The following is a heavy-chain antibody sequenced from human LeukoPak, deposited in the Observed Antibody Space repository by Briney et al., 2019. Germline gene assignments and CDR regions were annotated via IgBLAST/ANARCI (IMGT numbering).Heavy chain of an antibody. CDR2: IYYSGST. V-gene: IGHV4-39*01. Sequence: SETLSLTCTVSGGSISSSSFYWGWIRQPPGKGLVWIGSIYYSGSTYCNPSLKSRVTISVDTSKNQFSLKPSSVTAADTAVYYCARRPGGYDFWSGYYTDNWFDPWGQGTLVTVSS. J-gene: IGHJ5*02. D-gene: IGHD3-3*01. CDR3: ARRPGGYDFWSGYYTDNWFDP. CDR1: GGSISSSSFY.